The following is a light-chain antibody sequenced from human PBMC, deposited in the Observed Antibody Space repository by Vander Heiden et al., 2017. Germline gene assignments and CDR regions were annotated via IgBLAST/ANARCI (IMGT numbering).Light chain of an antibody. V-gene: IGKV4-1*01. J-gene: IGKJ1*01. CDR1: QSVLYSSNNKNY. CDR3: QQYYRTPRT. CDR2: WAS. Sequence: DIVMTQSPDSLAVSLGERATINCKSSQSVLYSSNNKNYLAWFQQKPGQPPKLLIYWASTRESGVPDRVSGSGSGTEFTLTISSLQAEDVAVYYCQQYYRTPRTFGQGTKVEIK.